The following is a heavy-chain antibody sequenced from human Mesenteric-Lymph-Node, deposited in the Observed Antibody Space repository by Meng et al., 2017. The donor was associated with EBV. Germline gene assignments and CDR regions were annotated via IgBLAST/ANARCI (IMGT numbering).Heavy chain of an antibody. CDR2: ISYDGGNK. D-gene: IGHD5-24*01. CDR3: SNLPYNY. J-gene: IGHJ4*02. CDR1: GFILSGYS. V-gene: IGHV3-30-3*01. Sequence: QVQVVEVGGGVVQPGRSLRLSCAASGFILSGYSMHWARQAPGKGLEWVAVISYDGGNKYYADSVRGRFTISRDNSKNTVYLQVNSLRAEDTAVYYCSNLPYNYWGQGTLVTVSS.